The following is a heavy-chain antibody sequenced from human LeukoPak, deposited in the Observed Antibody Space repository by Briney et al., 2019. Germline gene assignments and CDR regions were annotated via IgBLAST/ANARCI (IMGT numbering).Heavy chain of an antibody. J-gene: IGHJ4*02. CDR1: GFTFTSYG. CDR3: ARGESGYYYNGY. D-gene: IGHD1-26*01. Sequence: PGGSLRLSCAASGFTFTSYGMNWVRQAPGKGLEWVSYISSAGSTIYYADSFKGRFTISRANAKNSLYLQMNSLRAEDTAVYYCARGESGYYYNGYWGQGTLLTVSS. CDR2: ISSAGSTI. V-gene: IGHV3-48*01.